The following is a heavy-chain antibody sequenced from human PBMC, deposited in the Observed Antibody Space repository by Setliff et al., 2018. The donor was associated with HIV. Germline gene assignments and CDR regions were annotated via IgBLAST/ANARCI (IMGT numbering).Heavy chain of an antibody. J-gene: IGHJ3*02. CDR3: ARDLSNGWITNDAFHI. Sequence: SETLSLTCTVSGGSIRSGSYYWSWIRQPAGKGLEWIGRIYTGGSTDYNPPLKSRATISLDTSNNQFSLNLKPVTAADTAVYFCARDLSNGWITNDAFHIWGQGAMVTVSS. D-gene: IGHD6-19*01. CDR2: IYTGGST. V-gene: IGHV4-61*02. CDR1: GGSIRSGSYY.